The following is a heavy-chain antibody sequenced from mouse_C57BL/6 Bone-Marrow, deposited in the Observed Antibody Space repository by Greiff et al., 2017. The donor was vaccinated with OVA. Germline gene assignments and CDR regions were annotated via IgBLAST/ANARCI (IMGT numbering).Heavy chain of an antibody. Sequence: VQLQQSGAELVRPGTSVKLSCKASGYAFTNYLIEWVKQRPGQGLEWIGVINPGSGGTNYNEKFKGKATLTADKSSSTAYMQLSSLTSEDSAVYFGARLGYYGRDYAMDYWGQGTSVTVSS. CDR3: ARLGYYGRDYAMDY. D-gene: IGHD1-1*01. J-gene: IGHJ4*01. V-gene: IGHV1-54*01. CDR1: GYAFTNYL. CDR2: INPGSGGT.